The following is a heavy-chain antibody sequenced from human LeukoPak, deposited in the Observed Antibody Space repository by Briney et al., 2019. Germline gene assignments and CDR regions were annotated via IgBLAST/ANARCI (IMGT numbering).Heavy chain of an antibody. Sequence: PSETLSLTCAVYGGSFSGYYWSWIRQPPGKGLEWIGEINHSGSTNYNPSLKSRVTISVDTSKNQFSPKLSSVTAADTAVYYCAGSIAAAGTFGWDYWGQGTLVTVSS. CDR1: GGSFSGYY. D-gene: IGHD6-13*01. V-gene: IGHV4-34*01. CDR3: AGSIAAAGTFGWDY. J-gene: IGHJ4*02. CDR2: INHSGST.